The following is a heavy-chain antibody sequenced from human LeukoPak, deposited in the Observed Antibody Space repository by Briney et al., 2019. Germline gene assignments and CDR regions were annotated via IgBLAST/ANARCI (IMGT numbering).Heavy chain of an antibody. Sequence: GGSLRLSCAASGFTFSSYAMSWVRQAPGKGLEWVSAISGSGGSTYYADSVKGRFTISRDNSKNTLYLQMNSLRAEDTAVYYCAKDLERGSYDLNYFDYWGQGTLVTVSS. D-gene: IGHD1-26*01. V-gene: IGHV3-23*01. CDR2: ISGSGGST. J-gene: IGHJ4*02. CDR3: AKDLERGSYDLNYFDY. CDR1: GFTFSSYA.